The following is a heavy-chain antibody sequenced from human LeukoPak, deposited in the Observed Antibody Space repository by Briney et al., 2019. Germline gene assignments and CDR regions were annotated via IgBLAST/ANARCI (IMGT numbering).Heavy chain of an antibody. J-gene: IGHJ4*02. Sequence: GGSLRLSCAASGFTFSSYGMHWVRQAPGKGLEWVAVIWYDGSNKYYADSVKGGFTISRDNSKNTLYLQMNSLRAEDTAVYYCARESIVATPTFDYWGQGTLVTVSS. V-gene: IGHV3-33*01. CDR2: IWYDGSNK. CDR1: GFTFSSYG. D-gene: IGHD5-12*01. CDR3: ARESIVATPTFDY.